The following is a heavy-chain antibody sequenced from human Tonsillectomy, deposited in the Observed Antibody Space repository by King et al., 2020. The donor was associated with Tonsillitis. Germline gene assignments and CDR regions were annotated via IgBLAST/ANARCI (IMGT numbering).Heavy chain of an antibody. J-gene: IGHJ6*03. CDR3: ARDRRDCTNGVCPYADYDFMDV. V-gene: IGHV1-69*01. Sequence: QLVQSGAEVKKPGSSVNVSCKASGGTFSNYAISWVRQAPGQGLEWMGGIIPIFRLTNYAQKFQGRLTITADESTSTAYMALSSLRSEDTAVYFCARDRRDCTNGVCPYADYDFMDV. CDR2: IIPIFRLT. D-gene: IGHD2-8*01. CDR1: GGTFSNYA.